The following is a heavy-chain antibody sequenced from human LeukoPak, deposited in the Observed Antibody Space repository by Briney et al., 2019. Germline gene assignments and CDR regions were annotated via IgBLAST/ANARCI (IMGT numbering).Heavy chain of an antibody. V-gene: IGHV3-7*03. CDR1: GFALSSHW. CDR2: VNRAGSET. CDR3: ARNNGMDV. Sequence: GGSLRLSCAASGFALSSHWMTWVRQVPGRGPEWVANVNRAGSETYYLDSVKGRFTISKDNAKNSLYLQMYSLRAEDTALYHCARNNGMDVWGQGTTVIVSS. J-gene: IGHJ6*02.